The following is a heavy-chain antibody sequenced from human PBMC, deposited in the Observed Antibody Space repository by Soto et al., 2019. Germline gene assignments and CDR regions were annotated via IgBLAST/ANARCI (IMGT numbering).Heavy chain of an antibody. CDR1: GGSISSGGYY. J-gene: IGHJ6*02. Sequence: QVQLQESGPGLVKPSQTLSLTCTVSGGSISSGGYYWSWIRQHPGKGLEWIGYIYYSGSTYYNPSLKSRVTISVDTSKNQFSLKLSSVTAADTAVYYCARGKLLNYDILTGYSLDYYYGMDVWGQGTTVTVSS. CDR2: IYYSGST. V-gene: IGHV4-31*03. D-gene: IGHD3-9*01. CDR3: ARGKLLNYDILTGYSLDYYYGMDV.